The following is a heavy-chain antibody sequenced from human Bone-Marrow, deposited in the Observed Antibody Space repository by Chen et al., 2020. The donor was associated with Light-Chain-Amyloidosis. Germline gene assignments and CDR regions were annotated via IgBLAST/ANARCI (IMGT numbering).Heavy chain of an antibody. V-gene: IGHV5-51*01. Sequence: SWGISCKGSGYTFPNYWMGGVRQMPGKGLEWMGVIYPDDPDARYSPSFEGQVTISADKSITTAYLQWRSLKASDTAMYYCARRRDGYNFDYWGQGTLVTVSS. CDR1: GYTFPNYW. J-gene: IGHJ4*02. CDR2: IYPDDPDA. CDR3: ARRRDGYNFDY. D-gene: IGHD5-12*01.